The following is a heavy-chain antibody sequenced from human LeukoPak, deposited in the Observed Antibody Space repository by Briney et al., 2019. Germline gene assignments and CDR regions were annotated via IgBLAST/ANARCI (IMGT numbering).Heavy chain of an antibody. CDR3: AKGGTPGTYGNNFDY. D-gene: IGHD5-24*01. V-gene: IGHV4-59*12. Sequence: PSETLSLTCTVSGGSINSYYWSWIRQPPGKGLEWIGYIFYSGNTNYNPSLKSRVTMSVDTSKKQFSLKLSSVTAADTAVYYCAKGGTPGTYGNNFDYWGQGTLVTVSS. CDR2: IFYSGNT. J-gene: IGHJ4*02. CDR1: GGSINSYY.